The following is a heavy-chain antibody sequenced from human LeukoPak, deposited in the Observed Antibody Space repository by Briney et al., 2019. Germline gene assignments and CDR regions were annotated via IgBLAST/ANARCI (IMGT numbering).Heavy chain of an antibody. CDR3: VKDATWGGFDY. V-gene: IGHV3-30*18. CDR1: GFTFSSYG. J-gene: IGHJ4*02. CDR2: ISYDGSNK. D-gene: IGHD3-16*01. Sequence: GGSLRLSCAASGFTFSSYGMHWVRQAPGKGLEWVAVISYDGSNKYYADSVKGRFTVSRDNSRSTLFLQINSLRADDAALYYCVKDATWGGFDYWGQGTLVTVSS.